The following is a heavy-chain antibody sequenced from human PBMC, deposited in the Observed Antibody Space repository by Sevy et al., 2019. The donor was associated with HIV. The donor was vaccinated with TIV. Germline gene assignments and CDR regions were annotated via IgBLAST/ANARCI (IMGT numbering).Heavy chain of an antibody. Sequence: GGSLRLSCAASGFTFSKYSMSWVRQPPGKGLEWVSTLSFGCGEINHADSVKGRFTISRDNSKNSLYLQMNNLRAEDTAVYYCAREGCTKPHDYWGQGTLAPSPQ. CDR2: LSFGCGEI. D-gene: IGHD2-8*01. CDR3: AREGCTKPHDY. V-gene: IGHV3-23*01. CDR1: GFTFSKYS. J-gene: IGHJ4*02.